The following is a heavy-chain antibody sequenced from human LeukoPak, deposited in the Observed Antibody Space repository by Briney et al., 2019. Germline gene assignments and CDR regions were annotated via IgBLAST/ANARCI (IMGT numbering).Heavy chain of an antibody. CDR3: YVAADPIYYYMDV. D-gene: IGHD2-15*01. CDR1: GGSISSSSYY. CDR2: NYYSGST. J-gene: IGHJ6*03. Sequence: PSETLSLPCTVSGGSISSSSYYWGWIRQPPGKGLEWIGRNYYSGSTYYNPSLKSRVTISVDTSTNQYSLKLSSVTAADRAGYYSYVAADPIYYYMDVWGKGTTVTISS. V-gene: IGHV4-39*01.